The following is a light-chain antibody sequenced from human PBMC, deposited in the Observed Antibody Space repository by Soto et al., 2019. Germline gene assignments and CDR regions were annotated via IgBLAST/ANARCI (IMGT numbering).Light chain of an antibody. CDR1: QSIRNY. Sequence: EIVLTQSPATLSVSPGERATLSCRASQSIRNYLAWYQQKPGQAPRLLIYDASNRATGIPARFSGSGSGTDFNLTISSLEPEYSAVYFCQQRNNWVTFGGGSKVEIK. J-gene: IGKJ4*01. CDR2: DAS. CDR3: QQRNNWVT. V-gene: IGKV3-11*01.